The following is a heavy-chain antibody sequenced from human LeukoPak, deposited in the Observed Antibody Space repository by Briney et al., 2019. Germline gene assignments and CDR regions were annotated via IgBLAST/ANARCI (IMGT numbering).Heavy chain of an antibody. CDR1: GFTFSSYP. V-gene: IGHV3-64*01. CDR3: ARGRRTLIVGATRNAFDV. Sequence: RGGSLRLSCAASGFTFSSYPMHWVRQAPGKGLEYVSAISNNGGRTFYANSVKDRFTISRDNSKNTLYLQMGSLRAEDMAVYYCARGRRTLIVGATRNAFDVWGQGTIVTVSS. J-gene: IGHJ3*01. D-gene: IGHD1-26*01. CDR2: ISNNGGRT.